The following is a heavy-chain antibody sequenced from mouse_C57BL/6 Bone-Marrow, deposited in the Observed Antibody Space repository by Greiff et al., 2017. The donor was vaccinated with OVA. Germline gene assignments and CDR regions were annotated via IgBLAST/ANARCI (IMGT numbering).Heavy chain of an antibody. CDR1: GYTFTSYG. D-gene: IGHD2-1*01. V-gene: IGHV1-81*01. J-gene: IGHJ2*01. CDR2: IYPRSGNT. CDR3: AKTDLLCKEGGY. Sequence: QVQLKESGAELARPGASVKLSCKASGYTFTSYGISWVKQRTGQGLEWIGEIYPRSGNTYYNDKFKGKATLTADKSSSTAYMELRSLTSEDSAVYFCAKTDLLCKEGGYWGQGTTLTVSS.